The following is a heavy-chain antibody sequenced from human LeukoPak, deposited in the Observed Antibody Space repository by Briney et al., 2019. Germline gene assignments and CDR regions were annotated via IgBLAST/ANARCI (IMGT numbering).Heavy chain of an antibody. Sequence: GGSLRLSCAASGFTFSSYAMSWVRQAPGKGLEWVSAISGSGGSTYYADSVKGRFTISRDNSRNTLYLQMNSLRAEDTAVYYCAKDPRSYYYGSGSSPFDYWGQGTLVTVSS. CDR1: GFTFSSYA. CDR3: AKDPRSYYYGSGSSPFDY. D-gene: IGHD3-10*01. V-gene: IGHV3-23*01. J-gene: IGHJ4*02. CDR2: ISGSGGST.